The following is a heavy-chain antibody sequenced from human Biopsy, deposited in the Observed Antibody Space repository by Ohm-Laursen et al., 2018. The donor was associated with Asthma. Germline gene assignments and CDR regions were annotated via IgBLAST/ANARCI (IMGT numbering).Heavy chain of an antibody. CDR1: YGSITSGGYY. CDR2: IYYSGST. V-gene: IGHV4-61*08. Sequence: SETLSLTCTVSYGSITSGGYYWTWIRQHPGKGLEWIGFIYYSGSTHSSPSLKRRLTLSLDTAKSQISLRLSSVIAADTAVYYCARAQDYYDSRGYYRSFDYWGQGTLVTVSS. J-gene: IGHJ4*02. CDR3: ARAQDYYDSRGYYRSFDY. D-gene: IGHD3-22*01.